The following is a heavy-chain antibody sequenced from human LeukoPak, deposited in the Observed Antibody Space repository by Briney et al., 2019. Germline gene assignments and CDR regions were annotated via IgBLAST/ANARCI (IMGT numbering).Heavy chain of an antibody. D-gene: IGHD1-1*01. CDR3: AKGGEYI. CDR1: GFPFSNYA. V-gene: IGHV3-23*01. J-gene: IGHJ4*02. Sequence: GGSPRLSCAASGFPFSNYAMNWVRRAPGKGVEWVSGINSGGGTSYADSVKGRFTISRDTSRNTLYLQMNSLRAEDTALYYCAKGGEYIGGQGTLVTVSS. CDR2: INSGGGT.